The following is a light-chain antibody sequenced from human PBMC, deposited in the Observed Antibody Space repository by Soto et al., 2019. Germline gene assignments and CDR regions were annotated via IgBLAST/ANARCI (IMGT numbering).Light chain of an antibody. CDR3: QQYHNVPFT. CDR1: QDIANS. CDR2: ATS. V-gene: IGKV1-33*01. Sequence: DIQMTQSPSSLSASVGDRVTITCQASQDIANSLNWYQQKPGKAPKLLIYATSNLESSVPSRFSGRVSGTEFTFTISSLQPEDIATYYCQQYHNVPFTFGQGTKLEIK. J-gene: IGKJ2*01.